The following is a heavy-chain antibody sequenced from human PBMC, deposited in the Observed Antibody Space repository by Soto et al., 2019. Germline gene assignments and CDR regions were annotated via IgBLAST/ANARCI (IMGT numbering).Heavy chain of an antibody. J-gene: IGHJ4*02. CDR2: ISAYNGNT. V-gene: IGHV1-18*01. Sequence: GASVKVSCKASGYTFTSYGISWVRQAPGQGLEWMGWISAYNGNTNYAQKLQGRVTMTTDTSTSTAYMELRSLRSEDTAVYYCASGAGGYNYVGYFDYWGQGTLVTVSS. CDR3: ASGAGGYNYVGYFDY. D-gene: IGHD5-12*01. CDR1: GYTFTSYG.